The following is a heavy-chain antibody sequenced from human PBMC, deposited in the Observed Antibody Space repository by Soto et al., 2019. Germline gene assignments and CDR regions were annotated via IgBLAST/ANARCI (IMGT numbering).Heavy chain of an antibody. CDR3: ARDEVATIGYYYYGTDV. Sequence: QVQLQESGPGLVKPSQTLSLTCTVSGGSISSGAYYWSWIRQHAGKGLEWIGYIYYSGNTYYNPSLKSRVAISVDTSKNQFSLKLSSVTAADTAVYYCARDEVATIGYYYYGTDVWGQGTTVTVSS. J-gene: IGHJ6*02. V-gene: IGHV4-31*03. CDR1: GGSISSGAYY. CDR2: IYYSGNT. D-gene: IGHD5-12*01.